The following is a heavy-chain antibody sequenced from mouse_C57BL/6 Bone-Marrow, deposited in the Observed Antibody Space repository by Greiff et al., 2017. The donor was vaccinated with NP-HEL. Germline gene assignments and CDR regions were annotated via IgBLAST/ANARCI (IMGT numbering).Heavy chain of an antibody. D-gene: IGHD1-1*01. CDR1: GYAFSSSW. V-gene: IGHV1-82*01. CDR2: IYPGDGDT. CDR3: ARHGDYYGSSYVSFAD. Sequence: QVQLQQSGPELVKPGASVKISCKASGYAFSSSWMNWVKQRPGKGLEWIGRIYPGDGDTNYNGKFKGKATLTADKSSSTAYMQLSSLTSDDSAVYFCARHGDYYGSSYVSFADWGQGTLVTVSA. J-gene: IGHJ3*01.